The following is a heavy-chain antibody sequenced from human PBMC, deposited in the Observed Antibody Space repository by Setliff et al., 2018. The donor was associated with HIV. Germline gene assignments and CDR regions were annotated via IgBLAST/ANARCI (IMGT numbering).Heavy chain of an antibody. Sequence: PGGSLRLSCAASGFTFRSYSMNWVRQAPGKGLEWVSGINWNGGSTGYADSVRGRFTISRDNAKNSLYLQMNSLRAEDTAVYYCATDPTHDSYGDYYWYFDLWGRGTLVTVSS. V-gene: IGHV3-20*04. CDR2: INWNGGST. D-gene: IGHD4-17*01. CDR1: GFTFRSYS. J-gene: IGHJ2*01. CDR3: ATDPTHDSYGDYYWYFDL.